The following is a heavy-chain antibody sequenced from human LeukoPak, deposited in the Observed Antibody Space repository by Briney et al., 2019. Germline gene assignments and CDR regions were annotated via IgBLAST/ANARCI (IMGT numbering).Heavy chain of an antibody. CDR3: ATWGVVVPARRNWFDP. V-gene: IGHV1-24*01. CDR2: FDPEDGET. Sequence: VASVKVSCKVSGYTLTELSMHWVRQAPGKGLEWMGGFDPEDGETIYAQKFQGRVTMTEDTSTDTAYMELSSLRSEDTAVYYCATWGVVVPARRNWFDPWGQGTLVTVSS. J-gene: IGHJ5*02. CDR1: GYTLTELS. D-gene: IGHD2-2*01.